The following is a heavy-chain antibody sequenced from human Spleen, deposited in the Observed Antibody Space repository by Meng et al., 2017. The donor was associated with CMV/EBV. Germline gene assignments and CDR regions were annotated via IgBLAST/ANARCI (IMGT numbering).Heavy chain of an antibody. CDR3: ARGRINWNYGIDY. J-gene: IGHJ4*02. V-gene: IGHV4-34*01. D-gene: IGHD1-7*01. CDR2: INQSGST. CDR1: GGCCSGYY. Sequence: VRVRQWGADLFEHSRTLPLSCAGYGGCCSGYYWSWIRQPPGKGLEGIGEINQSGSTNYNPSLKSRVTISVDTSKNQFSLKLSSVTAADTAVYYCARGRINWNYGIDYWGQGTLVTVSS.